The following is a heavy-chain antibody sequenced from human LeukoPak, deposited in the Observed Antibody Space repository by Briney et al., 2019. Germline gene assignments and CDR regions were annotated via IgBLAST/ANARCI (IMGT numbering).Heavy chain of an antibody. J-gene: IGHJ5*02. D-gene: IGHD3/OR15-3a*01. CDR2: ISGSGGST. V-gene: IGHV3-23*01. CDR3: AKDGTPVGTDWLFPGWFDP. Sequence: GGSLRLSCAASGFTFSSYAMSWVRQAPGKGLEWVSAISGSGGSTYYADSVKGRFTISRDNSKNTLYLQMNSLRAEDTAVYYCAKDGTPVGTDWLFPGWFDPWGQGTLVTVSS. CDR1: GFTFSSYA.